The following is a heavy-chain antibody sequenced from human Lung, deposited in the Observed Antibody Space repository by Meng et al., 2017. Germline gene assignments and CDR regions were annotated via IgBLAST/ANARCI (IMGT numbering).Heavy chain of an antibody. J-gene: IGHJ4*02. D-gene: IGHD4-11*01. CDR1: GGSFSDYY. CDR2: INHSGST. V-gene: IGHV4-34*01. Sequence: VQLHQWRAGLLKPSETLSLTCVVSGGSFSDYYWSWIRQPPGKGLEWIGEINHSGSTNYNPSLESRATISVDTSQNNLSLKLSSVTAADSAVYYCARGPTTMAHDFDYWGQGTLVTVSS. CDR3: ARGPTTMAHDFDY.